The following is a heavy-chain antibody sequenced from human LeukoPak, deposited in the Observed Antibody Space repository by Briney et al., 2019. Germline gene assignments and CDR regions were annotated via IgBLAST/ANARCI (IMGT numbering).Heavy chain of an antibody. CDR3: ARVYYGSGSYYYYYYMDV. Sequence: SATLSLTCTVSGGSIISYYWSWIRQPPGKGLEWIGYIYYSGSTNYNPSLQSRVTISVDTSKNQFSLKLSSVTAADTAVYYCARVYYGSGSYYYYYYMDVWGKGTTVTISS. V-gene: IGHV4-59*01. CDR1: GGSIISYY. D-gene: IGHD3-10*01. CDR2: IYYSGST. J-gene: IGHJ6*03.